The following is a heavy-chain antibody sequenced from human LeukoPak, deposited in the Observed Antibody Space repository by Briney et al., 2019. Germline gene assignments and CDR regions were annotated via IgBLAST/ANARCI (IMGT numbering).Heavy chain of an antibody. Sequence: ASVKVSCKASGYTFTGYYMHWVRQAPGQGLEWMGWINPNSGGTNYAQKFQGRVTMTRDTSISTAYMELSRLRSDDTAVYYCARDSPSYYDSSGYPNWFDPWGQGTLVTVSS. CDR1: GYTFTGYY. D-gene: IGHD3-22*01. CDR2: INPNSGGT. J-gene: IGHJ5*02. CDR3: ARDSPSYYDSSGYPNWFDP. V-gene: IGHV1-2*02.